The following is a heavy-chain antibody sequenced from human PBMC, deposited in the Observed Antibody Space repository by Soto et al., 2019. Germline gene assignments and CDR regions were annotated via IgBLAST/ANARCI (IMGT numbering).Heavy chain of an antibody. Sequence: SVKVSCKASGLTFTSSAVQWVRQARGQRLEWIGWIVVGSGNTNYAQKFQERVTITRDMSTSTAYMELSSLRSEDTAVYYCARDLKGYCNGGSCYSFPYHYGLDLRGQGSTVIVSS. CDR1: GLTFTSSA. J-gene: IGHJ6*02. D-gene: IGHD2-15*01. V-gene: IGHV1-58*01. CDR2: IVVGSGNT. CDR3: ARDLKGYCNGGSCYSFPYHYGLDL.